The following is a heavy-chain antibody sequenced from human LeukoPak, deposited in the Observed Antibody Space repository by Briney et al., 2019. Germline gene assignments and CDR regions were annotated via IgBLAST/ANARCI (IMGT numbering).Heavy chain of an antibody. J-gene: IGHJ3*02. D-gene: IGHD2-15*01. Sequence: GASVKVSCKASGYTFTSYGISWVRQAPGQGLAWMGWINPNCGGTNYAQKFQGRVTMTRDTSISTVYMELSRLRSDDTAVYYCAREYCSGGSCHDAFDIWGQGTMVTVSS. CDR1: GYTFTSYG. CDR3: AREYCSGGSCHDAFDI. CDR2: INPNCGGT. V-gene: IGHV1-2*02.